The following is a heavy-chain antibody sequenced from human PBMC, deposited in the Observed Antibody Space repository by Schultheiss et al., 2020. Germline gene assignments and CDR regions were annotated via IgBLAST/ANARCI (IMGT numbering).Heavy chain of an antibody. CDR1: GGSISSSNW. Sequence: SAILSLTCAVSGGSISSSNWWSWVRQPPGKGLEWIGEIYHSGSTNYNPSLKSRVTISVDTSKNQFSLKLSSVTAADTAVYYCARENRSTIFGVVVDVYFDYWGQGTLVTGAS. D-gene: IGHD3-3*01. CDR2: IYHSGST. CDR3: ARENRSTIFGVVVDVYFDY. J-gene: IGHJ4*02. V-gene: IGHV4-4*02.